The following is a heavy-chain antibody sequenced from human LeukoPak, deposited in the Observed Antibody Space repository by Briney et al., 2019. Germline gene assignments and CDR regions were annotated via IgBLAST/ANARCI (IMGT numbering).Heavy chain of an antibody. V-gene: IGHV3-30*18. D-gene: IGHD6-19*01. CDR1: GFTFSSYG. CDR2: ISYDGSNK. J-gene: IGHJ4*02. CDR3: AKAGPYSSGWYYFDY. Sequence: GGSLRLSCAASGFTFSSYGMHWVRQAPGKGLEWVAVISYDGSNKYYADSVKGRFTISRDNSKNTLYLQMNSQRAEDTAVYYCAKAGPYSSGWYYFDYWGQGTLVTVSS.